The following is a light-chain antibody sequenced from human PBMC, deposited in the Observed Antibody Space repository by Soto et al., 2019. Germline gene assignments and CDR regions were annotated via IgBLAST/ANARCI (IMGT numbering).Light chain of an antibody. CDR3: PSYTTSGTYV. Sequence: QSALTQPASVSGSPGQSIAVSCSGTSSDIGAYIHVSWYQQHPGKAPKLMIYDVSNRPSGVSDRFSGSKSGNTASLTISGLQAEDEADYYCPSYTTSGTYVFGAGTKVTVL. CDR1: SSDIGAYIH. V-gene: IGLV2-14*03. J-gene: IGLJ1*01. CDR2: DVS.